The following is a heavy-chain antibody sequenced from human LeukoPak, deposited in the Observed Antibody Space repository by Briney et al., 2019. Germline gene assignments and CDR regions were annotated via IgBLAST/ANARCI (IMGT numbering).Heavy chain of an antibody. Sequence: PGGSLRLSCAASGFTFSSYGMSWVRQPPGKGLEWVSAISGGGGSTYYADSVKGRFTISRDNSKNTLYLQMNSLRAEDTAVYYCAKDLFPSGQTVGAFDYWGQGTLVTVSS. J-gene: IGHJ4*02. CDR2: ISGGGGST. D-gene: IGHD1-26*01. CDR1: GFTFSSYG. CDR3: AKDLFPSGQTVGAFDY. V-gene: IGHV3-23*01.